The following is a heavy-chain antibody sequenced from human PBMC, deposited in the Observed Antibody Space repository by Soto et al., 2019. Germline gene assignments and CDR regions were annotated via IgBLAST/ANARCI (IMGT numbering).Heavy chain of an antibody. V-gene: IGHV1-46*01. CDR2: INASGGST. CDR3: AREGLAAAATGDY. D-gene: IGHD6-13*01. Sequence: ASVKGSCKASGYTYTSYYMHWVRQAPGQGLEWMGIINASGGSTSYAQKFQGRVTMTRDTSTSTVYMELSSLRSEDTAVYYCAREGLAAAATGDYWGQGTLVTVFS. J-gene: IGHJ4*02. CDR1: GYTYTSYY.